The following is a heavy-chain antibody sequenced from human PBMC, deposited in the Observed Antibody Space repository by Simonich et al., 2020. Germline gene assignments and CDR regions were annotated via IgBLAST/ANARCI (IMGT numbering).Heavy chain of an antibody. CDR2: ISSSSSTI. V-gene: IGHV3-48*01. Sequence: EVQLVESGGGLVQPGGSLRLSCAASGFSFSSYGMNWVRQAPGKGLEWVSYISSSSSTIYYADSAKGRFTIARDNAKNSLYLQMNSLRAEETAVYYCARDSSYYAFDIWGQGTMVTVSS. CDR1: GFSFSSYG. D-gene: IGHD5-12*01. J-gene: IGHJ3*02. CDR3: ARDSSYYAFDI.